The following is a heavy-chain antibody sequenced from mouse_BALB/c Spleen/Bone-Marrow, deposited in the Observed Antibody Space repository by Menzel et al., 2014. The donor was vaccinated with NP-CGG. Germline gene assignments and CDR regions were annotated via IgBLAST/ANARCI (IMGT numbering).Heavy chain of an antibody. J-gene: IGHJ4*01. CDR1: GFTFTDYY. Sequence: EVKLMESGGGLVQPGSSLRLSCATSGFTFTDYYMNWVRQPPGKALEWLGFIRNKANGYTTEFSASVKGRFTISRDNSQSILYLQMNTLRAEDSATYYCARYDSYSDDAMDYWGQGTSVTVSS. V-gene: IGHV7-3*02. CDR3: ARYDSYSDDAMDY. CDR2: IRNKANGYTT. D-gene: IGHD2-12*01.